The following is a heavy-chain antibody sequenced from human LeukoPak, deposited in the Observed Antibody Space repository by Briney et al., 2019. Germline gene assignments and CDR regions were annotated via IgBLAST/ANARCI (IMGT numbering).Heavy chain of an antibody. CDR2: ISSSGSTI. D-gene: IGHD4-11*01. V-gene: IGHV3-11*01. CDR1: GFTFSDYY. J-gene: IGHJ6*03. Sequence: GGSLRLSCAASGFTFSDYYMSWIRQAPGKGLEWVSYISSSGSTIYYADSVKGRFTISRDNAKNSLYLQMNSLRAEDTAVYYCARVPYSNDLGYYYYYMDAWGKGTTVTVSS. CDR3: ARVPYSNDLGYYYYYMDA.